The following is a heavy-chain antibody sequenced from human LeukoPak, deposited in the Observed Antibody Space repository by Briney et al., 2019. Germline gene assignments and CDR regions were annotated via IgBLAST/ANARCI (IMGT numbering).Heavy chain of an antibody. CDR3: TRYNNDHFDY. D-gene: IGHD1-14*01. CDR1: GFPFSSYA. J-gene: IGHJ4*02. CDR2: ISGDGATT. V-gene: IGHV3-23*01. Sequence: HSGGSLRLSCAASGFPFSSYAMTWVRQAPGKGLEWVSSISGDGATTYHADSVKGRFTISRDNSKNTMSVQMDDLRAEDTAVYYCTRYNNDHFDYWGQGTLVTVSS.